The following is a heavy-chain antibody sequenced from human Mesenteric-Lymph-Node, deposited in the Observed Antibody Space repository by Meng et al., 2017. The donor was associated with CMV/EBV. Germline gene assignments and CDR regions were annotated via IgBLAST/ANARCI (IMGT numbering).Heavy chain of an antibody. D-gene: IGHD2-15*01. Sequence: ASVKVSCKASGYTFTSYDINWVRQATGQGLEWMGWMNPNSGNTGYAQKFQGRVTMTRNTSISTAYMELSSLRSEDTAVYYCARAPAAATYNWFDPWGQGTLVTVSS. V-gene: IGHV1-8*01. CDR2: MNPNSGNT. CDR1: GYTFTSYD. CDR3: ARAPAAATYNWFDP. J-gene: IGHJ5*02.